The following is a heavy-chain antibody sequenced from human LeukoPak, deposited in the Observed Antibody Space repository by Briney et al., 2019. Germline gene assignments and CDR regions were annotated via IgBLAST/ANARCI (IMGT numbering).Heavy chain of an antibody. J-gene: IGHJ4*02. V-gene: IGHV4-34*01. Sequence: SETLSLTCAVYGGSFSGYYWSWIRQPPGKGLEWIGEINHSGSTNYNPSLKSRVTISVDTSKNQFSLKLSSVTAADTAVYYCARGRGIAAADPFDYWGQGTLVTVSS. CDR2: INHSGST. CDR1: GGSFSGYY. CDR3: ARGRGIAAADPFDY. D-gene: IGHD6-13*01.